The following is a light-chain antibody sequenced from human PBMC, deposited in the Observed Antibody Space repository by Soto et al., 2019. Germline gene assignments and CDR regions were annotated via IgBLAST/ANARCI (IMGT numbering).Light chain of an antibody. Sequence: EIVLTQSPGTLSLSPGERATLSCRASQSVSSSYLAWYQQKPGQAPRLLIYGASSRATGIPDRFSGSGSGRDFTLTISRLESEDFAVYYCHQYGSSPYTFGPVTKLEIK. CDR2: GAS. CDR1: QSVSSSY. CDR3: HQYGSSPYT. J-gene: IGKJ2*01. V-gene: IGKV3-20*01.